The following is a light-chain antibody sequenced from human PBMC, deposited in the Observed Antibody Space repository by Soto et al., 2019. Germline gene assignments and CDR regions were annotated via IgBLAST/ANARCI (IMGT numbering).Light chain of an antibody. V-gene: IGLV2-23*02. CDR2: EVS. Sequence: QSVLTQPASVSGSPGQSITISCTGTSSDVGNDNFVSWYQQHPGRAPKLMIYEVSKRPSGLSDSFSGSKSGNTASLTISGLQAEDEADYYCCSNVRSSTCVFGTGTKVTVL. J-gene: IGLJ1*01. CDR1: SSDVGNDNF. CDR3: CSNVRSSTCV.